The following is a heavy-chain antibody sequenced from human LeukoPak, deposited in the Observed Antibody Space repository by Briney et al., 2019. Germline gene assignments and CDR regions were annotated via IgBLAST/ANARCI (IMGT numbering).Heavy chain of an antibody. Sequence: GGSLRLSCAASGFTFSSYSMDWVRQAPGKGLEWVSSISSSSSYIYYADSVKGRFTISRDNAKNSLYLQMNSLRAEDTAVYYCARTPSYYDILTGYPPDYWGQGTLVTVSS. CDR1: GFTFSSYS. D-gene: IGHD3-9*01. V-gene: IGHV3-21*01. CDR2: ISSSSSYI. J-gene: IGHJ4*02. CDR3: ARTPSYYDILTGYPPDY.